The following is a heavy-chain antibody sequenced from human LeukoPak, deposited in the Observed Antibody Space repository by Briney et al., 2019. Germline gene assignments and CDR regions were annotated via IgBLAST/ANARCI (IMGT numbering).Heavy chain of an antibody. CDR1: SGSLSSGGYY. J-gene: IGHJ6*04. CDR2: IYHTGDT. D-gene: IGHD4-17*01. V-gene: IGHV4-31*03. Sequence: PSETLSLTCTVSSGSLSSGGYYWSWIRPRPGKGLEWIGNIYHTGDTFYNPSLQSRFIISVDTSKNQFSLKVSSVTATYTAIYYCARHVYGKGMYVGGKGTTVTVSS. CDR3: ARHVYGKGMYV.